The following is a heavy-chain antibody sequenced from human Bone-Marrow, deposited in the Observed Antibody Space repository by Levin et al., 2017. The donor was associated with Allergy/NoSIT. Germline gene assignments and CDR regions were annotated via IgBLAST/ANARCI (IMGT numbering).Heavy chain of an antibody. CDR3: ARIYGDTQYRYFDS. D-gene: IGHD4-17*01. Sequence: GGSLRLSCAASESTFSNYWMSWVRQAPGKGLEWVANILRDGSEKYYVDSVKGRFAISRDNVKRLLYLQMNSLRAEDTAVYYCARIYGDTQYRYFDSWGQGTLVTVSS. CDR1: ESTFSNYW. CDR2: ILRDGSEK. V-gene: IGHV3-7*01. J-gene: IGHJ4*02.